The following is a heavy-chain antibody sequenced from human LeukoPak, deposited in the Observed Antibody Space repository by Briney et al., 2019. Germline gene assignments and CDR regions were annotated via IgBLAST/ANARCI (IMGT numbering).Heavy chain of an antibody. Sequence: MTSETLSLTCTVSGGSISSYYWSWIRQPPGKGLEWIGYIYYSGSTNYNPSLKSRVTISVDTSKNQFSLKLSSVTAADTAVYYCARDAGYSYGDDAFDIWGQGTMVTVSS. V-gene: IGHV4-59*01. CDR3: ARDAGYSYGDDAFDI. CDR2: IYYSGST. D-gene: IGHD5-18*01. CDR1: GGSISSYY. J-gene: IGHJ3*02.